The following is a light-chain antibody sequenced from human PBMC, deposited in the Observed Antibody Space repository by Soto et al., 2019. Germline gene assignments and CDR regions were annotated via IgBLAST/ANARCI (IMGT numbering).Light chain of an antibody. CDR2: EIN. Sequence: LTQPPSASASPGQSFTISCTLPSIDFGAYDYVSWYQQHPGKAPKLMIYEINKRPSGVPDRFSGSKSGNTASLTVSGLQAEDEADYYCSSFAGSNNFPYVFGTGTKVTVL. J-gene: IGLJ1*01. CDR3: SSFAGSNNFPYV. CDR1: SIDFGAYDY. V-gene: IGLV2-8*01.